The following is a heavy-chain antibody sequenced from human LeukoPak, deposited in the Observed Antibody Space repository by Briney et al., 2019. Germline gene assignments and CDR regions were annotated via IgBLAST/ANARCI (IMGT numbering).Heavy chain of an antibody. CDR1: GYTFTTYY. D-gene: IGHD6-13*01. CDR2: ITPSGGTT. CDR3: ARDREQQLVSDYSYYGTDV. Sequence: GASVKVSCKASGYTFTTYYMHWVRQAPGQGLEWMGIITPSGGTTTYAQKFQGRVTMTRDTSTSTVYMELSSLRSEDAAVYYCARDREQQLVSDYSYYGTDVWGQGTTVTVSS. V-gene: IGHV1-46*01. J-gene: IGHJ6*02.